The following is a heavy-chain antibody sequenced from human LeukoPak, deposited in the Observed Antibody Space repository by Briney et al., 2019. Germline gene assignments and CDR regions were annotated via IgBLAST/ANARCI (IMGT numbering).Heavy chain of an antibody. J-gene: IGHJ3*02. V-gene: IGHV3-9*01. CDR2: ISWNSGSI. D-gene: IGHD1-26*01. CDR1: GFTFDDYA. CDR3: AREYSGSYRTALDI. Sequence: GRSLRLSCAASGFTFDDYAMHWVRQAPGKGLEWVSGISWNSGSIGYADSVKGRFTISRDNAKNSLYLQMNSLRAEDTALYYCAREYSGSYRTALDIWGQGTMVTVSS.